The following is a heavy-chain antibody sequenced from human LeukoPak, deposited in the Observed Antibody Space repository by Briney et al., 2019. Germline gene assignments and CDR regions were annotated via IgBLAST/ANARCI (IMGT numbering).Heavy chain of an antibody. CDR3: ARDFSGSNWFDP. Sequence: ASVKVSCKASGYTFTSYYMHWVRQAPGQGLEWVGIINPSGGSTSSAQKFQGRVTTTRDMSTSTVSMELSSLRSEDTAVYYCARDFSGSNWFDPWGQGTLVTVSS. D-gene: IGHD1-26*01. V-gene: IGHV1-46*01. CDR2: INPSGGST. CDR1: GYTFTSYY. J-gene: IGHJ5*02.